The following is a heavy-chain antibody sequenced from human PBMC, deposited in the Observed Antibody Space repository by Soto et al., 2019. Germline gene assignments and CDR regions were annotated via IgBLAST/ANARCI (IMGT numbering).Heavy chain of an antibody. CDR3: AKATYCSGGSCYPYYFDY. CDR2: ISGSGGST. D-gene: IGHD2-15*01. CDR1: GFTFSSYA. V-gene: IGHV3-23*01. Sequence: EVQLLESGGGLVQPGGSLRLSCAASGFTFSSYAMSWVRQAPGKGLEWVSTISGSGGSTYYADSVKGRFTISRDNSKKTLDLQMNSLRAEDTAVYYCAKATYCSGGSCYPYYFDYWGQGTLVTVSS. J-gene: IGHJ4*02.